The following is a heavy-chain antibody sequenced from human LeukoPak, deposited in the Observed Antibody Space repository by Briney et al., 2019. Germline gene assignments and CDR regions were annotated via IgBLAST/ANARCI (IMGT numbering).Heavy chain of an antibody. CDR2: ISSSSSYI. Sequence: GGSLRLSCAASGFTFSSYSMNWVRQAPGKGLEWVSSISSSSSYIYYADSVKGRFTISRDNAKNSLYLQMSSLRAEDTAVYYCARAGYYDILTGPFDYWGQGTLVTVSS. V-gene: IGHV3-21*01. CDR3: ARAGYYDILTGPFDY. CDR1: GFTFSSYS. J-gene: IGHJ4*02. D-gene: IGHD3-9*01.